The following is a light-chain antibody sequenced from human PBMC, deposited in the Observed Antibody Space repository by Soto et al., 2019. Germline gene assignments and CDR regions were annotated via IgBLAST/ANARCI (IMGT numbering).Light chain of an antibody. CDR2: DAS. V-gene: IGKV3D-20*01. CDR1: QSVSSSY. Sequence: EIVLTQSTATLSLSPGERATLSCGASQSVSSSYLAWYQQKPGLAPRLLIYDASSRATGIPDMFRGSGSGTDFTLTISRLEPEDFAVYCCLQFGSSPYTFGQGTKLEIK. J-gene: IGKJ2*01. CDR3: LQFGSSPYT.